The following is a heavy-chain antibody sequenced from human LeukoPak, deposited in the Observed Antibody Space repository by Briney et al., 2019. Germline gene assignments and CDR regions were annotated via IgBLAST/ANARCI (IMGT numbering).Heavy chain of an antibody. D-gene: IGHD1-26*01. CDR3: ARSIVAAD. CDR1: GFTFNNYG. V-gene: IGHV3-30*02. CDR2: IRFDGSHK. Sequence: GGSLRLSCEASGFTFNNYGMFWVRQAPGKGLDWVSYIRFDGSHKWYADSVKGRFTISRDNAKNMLYLQMNSLRDEDTAVYYCARSIVAADWGQGTMVTVSS. J-gene: IGHJ3*01.